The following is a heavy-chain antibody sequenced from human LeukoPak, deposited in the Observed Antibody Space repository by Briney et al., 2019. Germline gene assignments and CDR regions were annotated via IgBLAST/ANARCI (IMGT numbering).Heavy chain of an antibody. D-gene: IGHD3-3*01. Sequence: GGSLRLSCTTSGFHFNTYSMSWVRQAPGKGLEWVSYISSSSNVIYYTDSVKGRFTISRDNARNLLSLQMNSLRAEDTAVYYCARGDPIYDFWSGGDYWGQGTLVTVSS. V-gene: IGHV3-48*01. J-gene: IGHJ4*02. CDR3: ARGDPIYDFWSGGDY. CDR1: GFHFNTYS. CDR2: ISSSSNVI.